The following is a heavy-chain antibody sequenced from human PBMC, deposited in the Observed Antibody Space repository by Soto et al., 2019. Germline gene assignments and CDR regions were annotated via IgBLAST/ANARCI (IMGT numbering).Heavy chain of an antibody. CDR2: IIPILGIA. J-gene: IGHJ6*03. V-gene: IGHV1-69*02. Sequence: VASVKVSCKASGGTFSSYTISWVRRAPGQGLEWMGRIIPILGIANYAQKFQGRVTITADKSTSTAYMELSSLRSEDTAVYYCATLGYDFWSGYSNMDVWGKGTTVTVSS. CDR3: ATLGYDFWSGYSNMDV. CDR1: GGTFSSYT. D-gene: IGHD3-3*01.